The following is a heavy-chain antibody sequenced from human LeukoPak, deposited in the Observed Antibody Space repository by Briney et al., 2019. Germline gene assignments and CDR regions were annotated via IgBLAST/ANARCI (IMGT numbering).Heavy chain of an antibody. CDR3: ATLGGNTMVRGINSGAFDI. CDR1: GYSFTSYW. V-gene: IGHV5-51*01. D-gene: IGHD3-10*01. CDR2: IYPGDSDT. Sequence: GESLKISCKGSGYSFTSYWIAWVRQMPGKGLEWMGIIYPGDSDTRYSPSFQGQVTVSADKSISTAYLQWSSLKASDTAMYYCATLGGNTMVRGINSGAFDIWGQGTMVTVSS. J-gene: IGHJ3*02.